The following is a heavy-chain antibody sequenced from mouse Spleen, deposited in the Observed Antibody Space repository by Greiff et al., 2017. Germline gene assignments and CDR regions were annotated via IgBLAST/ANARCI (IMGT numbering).Heavy chain of an antibody. CDR1: GYTFTDYY. J-gene: IGHJ2*01. Sequence: VQLQQSGPELVKPGASVKISCKASGYTFTDYYMNWVKQSHGKSLEWIGDINPNNGGTSYNQKFKGKATLTVDKSSSTAYMELRSLTSEDSAVYYCARGELGDYWGQGTTLTVSS. D-gene: IGHD4-1*01. V-gene: IGHV1-26*01. CDR2: INPNNGGT. CDR3: ARGELGDY.